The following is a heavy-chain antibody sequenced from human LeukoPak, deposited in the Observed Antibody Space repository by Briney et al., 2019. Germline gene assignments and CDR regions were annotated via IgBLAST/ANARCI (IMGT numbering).Heavy chain of an antibody. Sequence: PGGSLRLSCAASGFTFSSHSMNWVRQAPGKGLEWVSYIISSSSTIYYADSVKGRFTISSDNAKNSLYLQMNSLRADDTAVYYCARAVGHGSGSPRMDVWGNGTTVTVSS. CDR2: IISSSSTI. CDR1: GFTFSSHS. D-gene: IGHD3-10*01. CDR3: ARAVGHGSGSPRMDV. V-gene: IGHV3-48*01. J-gene: IGHJ6*04.